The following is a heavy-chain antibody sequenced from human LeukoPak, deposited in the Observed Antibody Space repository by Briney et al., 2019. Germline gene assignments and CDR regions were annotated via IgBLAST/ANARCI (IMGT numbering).Heavy chain of an antibody. J-gene: IGHJ6*02. D-gene: IGHD2-2*01. V-gene: IGHV3-9*01. CDR2: ISWNSGSI. CDR1: GFTFDDYA. CDR3: AKGTPWGMSCSSTSCYAGGLYGMDV. Sequence: PGGSLRLSCAASGFTFDDYAMHWVRQAPGKGLEWVSGISWNSGSIGYADSVKGRFTISRDNAKNSLYLQMNSLRAEDTALYYCAKGTPWGMSCSSTSCYAGGLYGMDVWGQGTTVTVSS.